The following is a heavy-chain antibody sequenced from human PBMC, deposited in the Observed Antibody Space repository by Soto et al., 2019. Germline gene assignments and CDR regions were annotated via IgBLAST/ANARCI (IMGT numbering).Heavy chain of an antibody. CDR1: VFTFSNFV. Sequence: LRLSCAASVFTFSNFVMRWVRQTPGKGLEWVSTITETGGDTYYTDSVKGRFTVSRDNSKNTLYLQMTSLRAEDTALYYCTKASSDRHHMDVWGQGTTVTVSS. J-gene: IGHJ6*02. CDR3: TKASSDRHHMDV. V-gene: IGHV3-23*01. CDR2: ITETGGDT.